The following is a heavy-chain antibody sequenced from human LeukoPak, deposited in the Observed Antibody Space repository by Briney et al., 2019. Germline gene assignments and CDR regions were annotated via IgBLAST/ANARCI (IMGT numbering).Heavy chain of an antibody. V-gene: IGHV3-48*01. Sequence: GGSLRLSCAASGFTFNSYAMNWVRQAPGKGLEWISYISSNSTIYYADSVKGRFTISRDNVKNLLFLQMNSLRAEDTAVYYCVRDRPANCWGQGALVTVSS. J-gene: IGHJ4*02. CDR1: GFTFNSYA. CDR3: VRDRPANC. D-gene: IGHD6-25*01. CDR2: ISSNSTI.